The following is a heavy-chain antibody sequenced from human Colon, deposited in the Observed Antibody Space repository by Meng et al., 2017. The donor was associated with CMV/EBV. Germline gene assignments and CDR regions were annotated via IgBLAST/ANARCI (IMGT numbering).Heavy chain of an antibody. CDR3: TRSQTSMPGRPAGY. CDR1: GFTFGDFS. Sequence: GGSLRLSCIASGFTFGDFSMSWVRQAPGKGLEWIGVIRSKAYGGTTEYAASVKGRFTISRDDSSGIAHLQMNSLKIEDTAVYYCTRSQTSMPGRPAGYWGQGTLVTVSS. CDR2: IRSKAYGGTT. D-gene: IGHD6-6*01. V-gene: IGHV3-49*04. J-gene: IGHJ4*02.